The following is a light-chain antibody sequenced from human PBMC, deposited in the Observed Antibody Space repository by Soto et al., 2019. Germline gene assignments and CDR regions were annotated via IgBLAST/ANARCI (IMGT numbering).Light chain of an antibody. Sequence: EIVLTQSPATLSLSPGETATLSCRASQSVSRYLAWYQQKPGQAPRLLIYDASGRATGIPARFSGSGSGTDFTRTISSLEPEAFAVYYWQQRSNWPPWTFGQGTKVEI. J-gene: IGKJ1*01. V-gene: IGKV3-11*01. CDR1: QSVSRY. CDR3: QQRSNWPPWT. CDR2: DAS.